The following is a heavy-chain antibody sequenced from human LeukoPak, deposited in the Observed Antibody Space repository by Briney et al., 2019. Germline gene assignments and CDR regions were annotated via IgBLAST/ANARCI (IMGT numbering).Heavy chain of an antibody. D-gene: IGHD3-3*01. V-gene: IGHV4-34*01. Sequence: PSETLSLTCAVYGGSFSGYYWSWIRQPPGKGLEWIGETNHSGSTNYNPSLKSRVTISVDTSKNQFSLKLSSVTAADTAVYYCARGRFWSSVGRFDPWGQGTLVTVSS. CDR1: GGSFSGYY. CDR3: ARGRFWSSVGRFDP. CDR2: TNHSGST. J-gene: IGHJ5*02.